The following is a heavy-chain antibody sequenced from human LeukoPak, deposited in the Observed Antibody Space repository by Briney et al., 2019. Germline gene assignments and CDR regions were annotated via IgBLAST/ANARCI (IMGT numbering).Heavy chain of an antibody. CDR2: ISSSSSTI. J-gene: IGHJ3*02. Sequence: GGSLRLSCAASGFTFSSYSMNWVRQAPGKGLEWVSYISSSSSTIYYADSVKGRFTISRDNAKNSLYLQMNSLRAEDTAVYYCARRQQWLVRSAFDIWGQGTMVTVSS. CDR1: GFTFSSYS. CDR3: ARRQQWLVRSAFDI. D-gene: IGHD6-19*01. V-gene: IGHV3-48*01.